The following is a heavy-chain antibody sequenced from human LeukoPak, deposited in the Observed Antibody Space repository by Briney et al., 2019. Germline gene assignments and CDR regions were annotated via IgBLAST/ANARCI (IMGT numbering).Heavy chain of an antibody. CDR1: GFTFSSYA. D-gene: IGHD3-9*01. CDR3: VMYYDILTGNYGMDV. Sequence: GGSLRLSCSASGFTFSSYAMHWVRQAPGKGLEDVSSISSNGGSTYYADSVKGRFTISRDNSKNTLYLQMSSLRAEDTAVYYCVMYYDILTGNYGMDVWGKGTTVTVSS. CDR2: ISSNGGST. J-gene: IGHJ6*04. V-gene: IGHV3-64D*06.